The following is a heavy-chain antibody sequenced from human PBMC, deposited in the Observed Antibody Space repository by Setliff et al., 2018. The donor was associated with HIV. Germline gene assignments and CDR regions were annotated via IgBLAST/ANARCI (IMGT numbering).Heavy chain of an antibody. CDR3: ARSRTSSGYYGVTGYGMDV. CDR1: GGSISSDY. D-gene: IGHD3-22*01. J-gene: IGHJ6*02. V-gene: IGHV4-59*01. Sequence: SETLSLTCTVSGGSISSDYWSWIRQPPGKGLEWIGYIYYSGSTNYNPSLKSRGTISVATSKNQFSLKLNSVTTADTAVYYCARSRTSSGYYGVTGYGMDVWGQGTTVTVSS. CDR2: IYYSGST.